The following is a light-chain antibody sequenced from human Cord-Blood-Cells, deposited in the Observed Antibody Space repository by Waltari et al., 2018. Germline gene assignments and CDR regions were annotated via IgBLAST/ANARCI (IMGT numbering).Light chain of an antibody. J-gene: IGLJ2*01. CDR1: SSDVGGYNY. Sequence: QSALTQPRSVSGSPGQSVTISCTGTSSDVGGYNYVAWYQQHPGKAPKLMIYDVSKRPSEVPDRFSGSKSGNTASLTISGLQAEDEADYYCCSYAGSNNLVFGGGTKLTVL. V-gene: IGLV2-11*01. CDR2: DVS. CDR3: CSYAGSNNLV.